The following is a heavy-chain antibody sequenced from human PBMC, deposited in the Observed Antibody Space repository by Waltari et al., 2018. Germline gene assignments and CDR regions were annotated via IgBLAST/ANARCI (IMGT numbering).Heavy chain of an antibody. Sequence: QVQLQQWGAGLLKPSETLSLTCAVYGGSFRGYYWSWIRQPPGKGLEWIGEINQSGYSSYNSSLKSRVTISVDTSKNQFSLKLTSVTAADTAVYYCASWGGPANYFDYWGQGTLVSVSS. CDR1: GGSFRGYY. CDR2: INQSGYS. V-gene: IGHV4-34*02. D-gene: IGHD2-21*01. CDR3: ASWGGPANYFDY. J-gene: IGHJ4*02.